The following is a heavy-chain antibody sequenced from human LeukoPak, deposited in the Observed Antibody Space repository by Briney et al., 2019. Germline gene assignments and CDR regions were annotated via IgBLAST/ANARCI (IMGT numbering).Heavy chain of an antibody. Sequence: ASVKVSCKASGYTFTSYGISWVRQAPGQGLEWMGWISAYNGNTNYAQKLQGRVTMTTDTSTSTAYMDLRSLRSDDTAVYYCARTYYDILTGYAAWYFDYWGQGTLVTVSS. CDR1: GYTFTSYG. CDR2: ISAYNGNT. D-gene: IGHD3-9*01. V-gene: IGHV1-18*01. CDR3: ARTYYDILTGYAAWYFDY. J-gene: IGHJ4*02.